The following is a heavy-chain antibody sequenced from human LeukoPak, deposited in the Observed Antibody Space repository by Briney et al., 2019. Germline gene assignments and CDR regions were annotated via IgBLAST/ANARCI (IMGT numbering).Heavy chain of an antibody. J-gene: IGHJ6*02. CDR3: ARARTHPYYYYGMDV. CDR2: IYHSGST. Sequence: PSQTLSLTCAVSGGSLSSGGYSWSWIRQPPGKGLEWIGYIYHSGSTYYNPSLKSRVTISVDRSKNQFSLKLSSVTAADTAVYYCARARTHPYYYYGMDVWGQGTTVTVSS. V-gene: IGHV4-30-2*01. CDR1: GGSLSSGGYS.